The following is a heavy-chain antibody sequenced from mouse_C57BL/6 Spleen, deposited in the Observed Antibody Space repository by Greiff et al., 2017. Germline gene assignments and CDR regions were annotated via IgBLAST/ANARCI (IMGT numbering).Heavy chain of an antibody. CDR2: IWSGGST. V-gene: IGHV2-2*01. D-gene: IGHD2-1*01. Sequence: QVQLQQSGPGLVQPSQSLSITCTVSGFSLTSYGVHWVRQSPGKGLEWLGVIWSGGSTDYNAAFLSRLSISNDNSKSQVFFKMNSLQADDTAIYYCARNPPYGIYYAMDYWGQGTSVTVSS. CDR1: GFSLTSYG. CDR3: ARNPPYGIYYAMDY. J-gene: IGHJ4*01.